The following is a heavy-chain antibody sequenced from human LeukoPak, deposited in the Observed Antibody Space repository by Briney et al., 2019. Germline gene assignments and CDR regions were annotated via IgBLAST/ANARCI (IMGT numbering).Heavy chain of an antibody. V-gene: IGHV4-38-2*02. CDR1: GYSISSGYY. D-gene: IGHD1-1*01. Sequence: PSETLSLTCTVSGYSISSGYYWGWIRQPPGKGLEWIGSIYYTGSTYYNPSFKSRITISVDTSKNQFSLKVISVTAADTAVYYCAKSRVQGFDPWGQGTLVTVSS. CDR2: IYYTGST. J-gene: IGHJ5*02. CDR3: AKSRVQGFDP.